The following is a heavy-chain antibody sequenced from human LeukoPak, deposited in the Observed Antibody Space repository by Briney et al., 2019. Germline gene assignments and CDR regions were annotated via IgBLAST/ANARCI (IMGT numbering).Heavy chain of an antibody. V-gene: IGHV1-69*05. D-gene: IGHD4-17*01. CDR2: IITISDTT. Sequence: GASVKVSCKASGGTFSNFAISWVRQAPGQGLEWMGGIITISDTTNYAQRFQARVTITTDESTSTAYMELNSLTSDDTAVYYCASRDYGGYHPPFFYYMDVWGKGTTVTVSS. CDR1: GGTFSNFA. J-gene: IGHJ6*03. CDR3: ASRDYGGYHPPFFYYMDV.